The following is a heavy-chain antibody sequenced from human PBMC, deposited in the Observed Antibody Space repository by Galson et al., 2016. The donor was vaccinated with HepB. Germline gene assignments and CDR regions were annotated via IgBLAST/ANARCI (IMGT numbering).Heavy chain of an antibody. V-gene: IGHV3-30*18. CDR2: VTHDGNNK. J-gene: IGHJ4*02. D-gene: IGHD3-16*01. CDR3: AKERGTAKSFDY. CDR1: GFIFSSYA. Sequence: SLRLSCAASGFIFSSYAMHWVHKAPGKGLEWVAVVTHDGNNKYYADPVKGRFTISRDNSKNTLFIRMNSLRLEDTAVYYCAKERGTAKSFDYWGPGTLVTVSS.